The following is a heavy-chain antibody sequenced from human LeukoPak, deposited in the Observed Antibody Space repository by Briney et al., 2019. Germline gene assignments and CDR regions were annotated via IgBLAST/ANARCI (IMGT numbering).Heavy chain of an antibody. V-gene: IGHV3-66*02. Sequence: GGSLRLSCAASGFTVSSNYMTWVRQAPGKGLEWVSVIYSGGSTYYADSVKGRFTISRDNSKNTLYLQMNSLRAEDTAVYYCARGPPIDLTLQHWGQGTLVTVSS. CDR1: GFTVSSNY. CDR3: ARGPPIDLTLQH. CDR2: IYSGGST. D-gene: IGHD3-22*01. J-gene: IGHJ1*01.